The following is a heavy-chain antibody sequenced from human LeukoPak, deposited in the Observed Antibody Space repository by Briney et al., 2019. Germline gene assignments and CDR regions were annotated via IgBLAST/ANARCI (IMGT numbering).Heavy chain of an antibody. CDR1: GYTLTDYY. CDR3: ARIGTPRDY. Sequence: SVKVSCKASGYTLTDYYMHWVQQAPGQGLEWMGGIIPIFGTANYAQKFQGRVTITAGESTSTAYMELSSLRSEDTAVYYCARIGTPRDYWGQGTLVTVSS. CDR2: IIPIFGTA. D-gene: IGHD1-1*01. V-gene: IGHV1-69*13. J-gene: IGHJ4*02.